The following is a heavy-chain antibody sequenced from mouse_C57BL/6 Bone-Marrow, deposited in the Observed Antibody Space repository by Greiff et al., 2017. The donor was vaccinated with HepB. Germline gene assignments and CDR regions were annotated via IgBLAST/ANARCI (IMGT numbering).Heavy chain of an antibody. CDR2: INPSTGGT. Sequence: VQLQQSGPELVKPGASVKISCKASGYSFTGYYMNWVKQSPEKSLEWIGDINPSTGGTTYNQKFKAKATLTVDTSSSTAYMQLNSLTAEDSAVYYCAGGKDQFDDWGQVTLVAVST. J-gene: IGHJ3*01. CDR1: GYSFTGYY. CDR3: AGGKDQFDD. V-gene: IGHV1-42*01.